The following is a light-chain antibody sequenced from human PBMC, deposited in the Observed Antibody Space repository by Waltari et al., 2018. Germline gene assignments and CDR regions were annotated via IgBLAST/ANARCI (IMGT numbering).Light chain of an antibody. J-gene: IGKJ3*01. Sequence: DIVMTQSPDSLTVSLGERATINCKSSQSVINSADNKNKLAWYQQKAGQPPKLLIYWASTRESGVPDRFSVSGSGTDFTLTISSLQAEDVAVYYCQQYYRVPFTFGPGTKVDIK. CDR2: WAS. CDR3: QQYYRVPFT. V-gene: IGKV4-1*01. CDR1: QSVINSADNKNK.